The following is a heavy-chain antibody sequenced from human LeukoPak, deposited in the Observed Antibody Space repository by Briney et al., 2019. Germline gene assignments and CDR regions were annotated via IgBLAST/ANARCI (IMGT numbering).Heavy chain of an antibody. Sequence: PSETLSLTFAVYGGSFSGYYWSWIRQPPGKGLEWIGEINHSGSTNYNPYLKSRVTISVDTSKNQFSLKLGSVTAADTAVYYCAVVRTYYYGSGSLEWGQGTLVTVSA. CDR1: GGSFSGYY. V-gene: IGHV4-34*01. CDR3: AVVRTYYYGSGSLE. J-gene: IGHJ4*02. CDR2: INHSGST. D-gene: IGHD3-10*01.